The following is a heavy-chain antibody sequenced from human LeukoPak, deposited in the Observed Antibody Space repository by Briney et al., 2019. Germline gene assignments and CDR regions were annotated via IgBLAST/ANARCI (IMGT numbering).Heavy chain of an antibody. J-gene: IGHJ6*02. V-gene: IGHV4-4*07. CDR3: ARVGGMRDILTGYYNYYYYGMDV. Sequence: SETLSLTCTVSGGSISSYYWSWIRQPAGKGLEWIGRIYTSGSTNCNPSLKSRVTMSVDTSKNQFSLKLSSVTAADTAVYYCARVGGMRDILTGYYNYYYYGMDVWGQGTTVTVSS. CDR1: GGSISSYY. CDR2: IYTSGST. D-gene: IGHD3-9*01.